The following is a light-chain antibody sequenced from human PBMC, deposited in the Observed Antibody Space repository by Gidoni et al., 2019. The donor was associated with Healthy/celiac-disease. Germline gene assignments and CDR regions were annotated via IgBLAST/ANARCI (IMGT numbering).Light chain of an antibody. Sequence: DIQMTQSPSSLSASVGDRVTSTCRASQSISSDLNWYQQKPVKAPKLLSYAASRLQSGVPSRVSGCGSGTDFTLTISSLQPVDFASYYCHQSYSTLTFXXXTKVEIK. CDR1: QSISSD. CDR3: HQSYSTLT. CDR2: AAS. J-gene: IGKJ1*01. V-gene: IGKV1-39*01.